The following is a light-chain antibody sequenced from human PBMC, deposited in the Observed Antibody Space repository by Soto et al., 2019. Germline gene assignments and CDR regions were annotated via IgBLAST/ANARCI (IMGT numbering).Light chain of an antibody. CDR1: QSISSY. CDR2: AAS. CDR3: QQYENLPT. Sequence: DSQMTQSQSSLSASVGDRVTITCRSSQSISSYLNWYQQKPGKAPKLLIYAASNLEAGVPSRFRGSGSGTDFTFTISRLQPEDIATYYCQQYENLPTFGQGTRLEIK. V-gene: IGKV1-33*01. J-gene: IGKJ5*01.